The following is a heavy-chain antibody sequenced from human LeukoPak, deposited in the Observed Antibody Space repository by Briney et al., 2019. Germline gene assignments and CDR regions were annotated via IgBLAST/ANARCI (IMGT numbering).Heavy chain of an antibody. D-gene: IGHD6-13*01. CDR3: ATFWGPQQQLVGNGFDY. J-gene: IGHJ4*02. Sequence: GASVKVSCKVSGYALTELSMHWVRQAPGKGLEWMGGFDPEDGETIYAQKFQGRVTMTEDTSTDTAYMELSSLRSEDTAVYYCATFWGPQQQLVGNGFDYWGQGTLVTVSS. CDR2: FDPEDGET. V-gene: IGHV1-24*01. CDR1: GYALTELS.